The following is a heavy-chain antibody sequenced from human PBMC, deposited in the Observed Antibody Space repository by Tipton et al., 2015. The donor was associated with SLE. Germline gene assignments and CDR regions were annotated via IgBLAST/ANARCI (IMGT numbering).Heavy chain of an antibody. Sequence: QSGPEVKKPGSSVKVSCKASGGTFSSYTFSWVRQAPGQGLEWMGRIIPILDIANYAQKFQGRVTITADKSTSTAYMELSSLRSEDTALYFCARESELVMGASYYFDFWGQGTLVTVSS. CDR3: ARESELVMGASYYFDF. CDR1: GGTFSSYT. D-gene: IGHD2-21*01. J-gene: IGHJ4*02. V-gene: IGHV1-69*04. CDR2: IIPILDIA.